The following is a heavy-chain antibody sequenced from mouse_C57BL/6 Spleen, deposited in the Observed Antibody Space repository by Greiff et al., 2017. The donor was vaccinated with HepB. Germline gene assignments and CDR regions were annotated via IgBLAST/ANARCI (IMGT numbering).Heavy chain of an antibody. CDR1: GYSITSGYY. J-gene: IGHJ1*03. D-gene: IGHD2-1*01. CDR2: ISYDGSN. Sequence: VQLKESGPGLVKPSQSLSLTCSVTGYSITSGYYWNWIRQFPGNKLEWMGYISYDGSNNYNPSLKNRISITRDTSKNQFFLKLNSVTTEDTATYYCASDGNDWYFDVWGTGTTVTVSS. CDR3: ASDGNDWYFDV. V-gene: IGHV3-6*01.